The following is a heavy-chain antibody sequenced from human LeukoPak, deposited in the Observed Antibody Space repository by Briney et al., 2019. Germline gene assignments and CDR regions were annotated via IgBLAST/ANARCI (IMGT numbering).Heavy chain of an antibody. Sequence: SETLSLTCTVSGVSINTYYWSWIRQPPGKGLEWLGYVYDSGSTKYNPSLKSRVTMSLDTSKNQFSLNLRPVTAADTAVYYCARHLRAVAGGRYFDYWGQGTQVTVSS. J-gene: IGHJ4*02. CDR2: VYDSGST. CDR1: GVSINTYY. CDR3: ARHLRAVAGGRYFDY. D-gene: IGHD6-19*01. V-gene: IGHV4-59*01.